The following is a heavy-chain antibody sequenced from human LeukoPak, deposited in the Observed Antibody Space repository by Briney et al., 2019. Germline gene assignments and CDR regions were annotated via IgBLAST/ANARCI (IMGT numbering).Heavy chain of an antibody. D-gene: IGHD4-17*01. V-gene: IGHV4-59*08. CDR1: GGSISIYY. Sequence: SETLSLTCSVSGGSISIYYWSWIRQPPGKGLEWIGYIHYSGSTNYNPSLKSRVTISMDTSKNQFSLKLSSVTAADTAVYYCARLDYGDYVYYFDYWGQGTLVTVFS. CDR3: ARLDYGDYVYYFDY. J-gene: IGHJ4*02. CDR2: IHYSGST.